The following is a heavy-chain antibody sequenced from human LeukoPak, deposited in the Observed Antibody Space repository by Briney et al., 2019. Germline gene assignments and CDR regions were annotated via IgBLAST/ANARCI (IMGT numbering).Heavy chain of an antibody. CDR2: ISYDGSNK. J-gene: IGHJ4*02. CDR3: ARQLRYFDGDIDY. CDR1: GFTFSSHA. D-gene: IGHD3-9*01. V-gene: IGHV3-30-3*01. Sequence: GRSLRLSCAASGFTFSSHAVHWVRQAPGKGLEWVAVISYDGSNKYYADSVKGRFTISRDNSKNTLYLQMNSLRAEDTAVYYCARQLRYFDGDIDYWGQGTLVTVSS.